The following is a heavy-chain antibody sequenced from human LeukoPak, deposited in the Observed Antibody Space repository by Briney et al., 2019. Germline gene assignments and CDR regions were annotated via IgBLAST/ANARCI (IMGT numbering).Heavy chain of an antibody. CDR3: ARVDQARKLDP. D-gene: IGHD2-2*01. J-gene: IGHJ5*02. CDR2: IYYSGST. V-gene: IGHV4-59*01. Sequence: SETLSLTCTVSGVSISSYYWSWIRQPPGKGLEWTGYIYYSGSTNYNPSLKSRVTISVDTSKNQFSLKLSSVTAADTAVYYCARVDQARKLDPWGQGTLVTVSS. CDR1: GVSISSYY.